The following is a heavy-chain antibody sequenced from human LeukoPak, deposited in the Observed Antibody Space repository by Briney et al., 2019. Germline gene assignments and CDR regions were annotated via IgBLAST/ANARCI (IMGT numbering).Heavy chain of an antibody. CDR3: ARVTGYMIEDYFDY. J-gene: IGHJ4*02. CDR1: GYSLSSGYY. Sequence: SETLSLTCTVSGYSLSSGYYWGWIRQPPGKGLEWVGYIYYSGSTNYKPSLKSRVTISVETSKNQFSLKLRSVTAADTAVYYCARVTGYMIEDYFDYWGQGTLVTVSS. V-gene: IGHV4-61*01. D-gene: IGHD3-22*01. CDR2: IYYSGST.